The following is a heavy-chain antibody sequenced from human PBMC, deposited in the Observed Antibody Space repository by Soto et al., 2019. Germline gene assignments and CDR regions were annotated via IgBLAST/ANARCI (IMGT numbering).Heavy chain of an antibody. D-gene: IGHD5-12*01. CDR3: ARDGTNVDIVATIFFAVGDAFDI. Sequence: QVQLVESGGGVVQPGRSLRLSCAASGFTFSSYGMHWVRQAPGKGLEWVAVIWYDGSNKYYADSVKGRFTISRDNSKNTLYLQMNSLRAEDTAVYYCARDGTNVDIVATIFFAVGDAFDIWGQGTMVTVSS. V-gene: IGHV3-33*01. CDR1: GFTFSSYG. J-gene: IGHJ3*02. CDR2: IWYDGSNK.